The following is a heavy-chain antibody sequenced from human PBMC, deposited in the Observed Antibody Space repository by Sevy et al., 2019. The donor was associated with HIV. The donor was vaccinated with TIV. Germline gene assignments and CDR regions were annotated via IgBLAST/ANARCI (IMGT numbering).Heavy chain of an antibody. CDR2: TRNKANSYTT. Sequence: GGSLRLSCAASVFTFSDHYMDWLRQAPGKGLEWVGRTRNKANSYTTEYAASVKGRFTISRDDSKNSLYLQMNSLKTEDTAVYYCARVGYYDSSGYYVDYWGQGTLVTVSS. CDR1: VFTFSDHY. D-gene: IGHD3-22*01. CDR3: ARVGYYDSSGYYVDY. V-gene: IGHV3-72*01. J-gene: IGHJ4*02.